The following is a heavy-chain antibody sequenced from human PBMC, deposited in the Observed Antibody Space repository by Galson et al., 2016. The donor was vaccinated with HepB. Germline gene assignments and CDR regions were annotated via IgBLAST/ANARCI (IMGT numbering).Heavy chain of an antibody. Sequence: SLRLSCAASGFTFSAYSMNWVRPAPGKGLEWISYISATFEIWNADSAKGRFTISRDKSKNTLYLQLNSLRPEDTAVYYCAKDEATVVTPRGDAFDIWGQGTMVTVSS. CDR3: AKDEATVVTPRGDAFDI. D-gene: IGHD4-23*01. J-gene: IGHJ3*02. V-gene: IGHV3-21*05. CDR2: ISATFEI. CDR1: GFTFSAYS.